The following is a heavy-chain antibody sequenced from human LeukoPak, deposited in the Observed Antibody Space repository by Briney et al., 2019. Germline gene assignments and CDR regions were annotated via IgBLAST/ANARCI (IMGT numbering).Heavy chain of an antibody. Sequence: GESLKISCKASGYTFTTSWIGWVRQMPGKGLQWMGIIYPGDSDTIYSPSFQGQVTISADKSISTAYLQWSSLKASDTAVYYCARPYYYDSSGWYFDHWGQGTLVTVSS. D-gene: IGHD3-22*01. CDR1: GYTFTTSW. V-gene: IGHV5-51*01. CDR2: IYPGDSDT. CDR3: ARPYYYDSSGWYFDH. J-gene: IGHJ4*02.